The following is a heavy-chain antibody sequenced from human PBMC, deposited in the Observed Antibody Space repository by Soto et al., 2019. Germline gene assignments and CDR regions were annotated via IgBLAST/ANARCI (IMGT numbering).Heavy chain of an antibody. CDR1: GFTFTNAW. CDR2: IKSKTDGGTT. J-gene: IGHJ4*02. V-gene: IGHV3-15*07. D-gene: IGHD3-10*01. CDR3: TTDQYGSGVSTDFDK. Sequence: EVQLVESGGGLVKPGGSLRLSCAASGFTFTNAWMNWVRQAAGKGLEWIGRIKSKTDGGTTDYAAPVKGRFTISRDDSESTLYLQIHSLKTEDTAVYYCTTDQYGSGVSTDFDKWGQGTLVTVSS.